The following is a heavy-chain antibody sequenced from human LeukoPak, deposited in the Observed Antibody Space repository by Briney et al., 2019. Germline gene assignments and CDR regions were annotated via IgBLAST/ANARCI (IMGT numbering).Heavy chain of an antibody. CDR3: ARLPGIAAAGPPVFSAFDI. CDR1: GGSISSYY. J-gene: IGHJ3*02. Sequence: SETLSLTCTVSGGSISSYYWSWIRQPPGKGLEWIGYIYYSGSANYNPSLKSRVTISVDTSKNQFSLKLSSVTAADTAVYYCARLPGIAAAGPPVFSAFDIWGQGTMVTVSS. D-gene: IGHD6-13*01. CDR2: IYYSGSA. V-gene: IGHV4-59*08.